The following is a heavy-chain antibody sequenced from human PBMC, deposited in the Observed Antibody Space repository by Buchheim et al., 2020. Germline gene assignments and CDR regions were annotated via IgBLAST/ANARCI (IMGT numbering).Heavy chain of an antibody. J-gene: IGHJ4*02. D-gene: IGHD3-3*01. CDR1: GFSFSGYA. CDR2: ISGSGGTT. V-gene: IGHV3-23*01. Sequence: EVQLLESGGGLVQPGGSLRLSCAASGFSFSGYAMSWVRQAPGRGLEWVSSISGSGGTTFYADPVKGRFSISRDNSKNTLYLQMNSLRAEDTAVYFCAKGYDFWSGSLECWGQGTL. CDR3: AKGYDFWSGSLEC.